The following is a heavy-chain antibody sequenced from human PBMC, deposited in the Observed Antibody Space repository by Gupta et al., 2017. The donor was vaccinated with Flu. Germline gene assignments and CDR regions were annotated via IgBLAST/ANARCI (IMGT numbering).Heavy chain of an antibody. CDR3: AKDWRWNNNSYGMNV. J-gene: IGHJ6*02. V-gene: IGHV3-30*18. CDR1: GASCSNYG. CDR2: IVNDGSQN. Sequence: QERVVGAGAGVVQPLRLLLHTSAAAGASCSNYGKHWVRPAPCKRLNGRAGIVNDGSQNYHTEYVKGRFIISRDNSKNTLYLQMSGLRTEDTAVYYCAKDWRWNNNSYGMNVWGQGTTVTVSS. D-gene: IGHD3-10*01.